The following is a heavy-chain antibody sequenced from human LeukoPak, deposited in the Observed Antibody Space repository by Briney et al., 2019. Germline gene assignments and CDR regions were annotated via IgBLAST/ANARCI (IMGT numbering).Heavy chain of an antibody. CDR3: TTEYTYSYYFDY. D-gene: IGHD1-26*01. Sequence: PGGSLRLSCAASGFTFSYVWMSWVRQVPGKGLEWVGRIKSKRDGETTDYTAPVKGRLTISRDDSKTTLYLQMNSLKTEDTAVYYCTTEYTYSYYFDYWGQGTLVTVSS. V-gene: IGHV3-15*01. CDR2: IKSKRDGETT. J-gene: IGHJ4*02. CDR1: GFTFSYVW.